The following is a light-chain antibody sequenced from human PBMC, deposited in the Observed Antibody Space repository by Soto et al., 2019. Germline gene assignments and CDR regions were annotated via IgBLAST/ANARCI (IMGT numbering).Light chain of an antibody. CDR2: DAS. CDR3: QQFATNRM. J-gene: IGKJ1*01. Sequence: DIQMTQSPSTLSASVGDRVTITCRASQSISTWLAWYQQAPGKAPKLLIYDASNLESGVTSRFSGSGSGTEFTLTISSLQPDDSATYYCQQFATNRMFRQGTKVEVK. V-gene: IGKV1-5*01. CDR1: QSISTW.